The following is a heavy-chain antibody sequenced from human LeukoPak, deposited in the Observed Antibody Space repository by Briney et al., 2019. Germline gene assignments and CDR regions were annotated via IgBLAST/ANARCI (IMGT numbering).Heavy chain of an antibody. J-gene: IGHJ6*03. CDR1: GFTFSSYG. Sequence: PGGSLRLSCAASGFTFSSYGMHWVRQAPGKGLEWVAFIRYDGSNKYYADSVKGRFTISRDNAKNSLYLQMNSLRAEDTAVYYCARDQPYSSSWPYYYYYYMDVWGKGTTVTISS. CDR3: ARDQPYSSSWPYYYYYYMDV. CDR2: IRYDGSNK. D-gene: IGHD6-13*01. V-gene: IGHV3-30*02.